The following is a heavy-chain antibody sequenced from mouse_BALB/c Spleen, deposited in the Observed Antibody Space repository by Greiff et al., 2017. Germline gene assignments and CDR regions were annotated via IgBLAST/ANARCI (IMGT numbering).Heavy chain of an antibody. CDR3: TREGDRYRFAY. Sequence: QVQLKESGPQLVRPGASVKISCKASGYSFTSYWMHWVKQRPGQGLEWIGMIDPSDSETRLNQKFKDKATLTVDKSSSTAYMQLSSPTSEDSAVYYCTREGDRYRFAYWGQGTLVTVSA. CDR1: GYSFTSYW. J-gene: IGHJ3*01. D-gene: IGHD2-14*01. V-gene: IGHV1S127*01. CDR2: IDPSDSET.